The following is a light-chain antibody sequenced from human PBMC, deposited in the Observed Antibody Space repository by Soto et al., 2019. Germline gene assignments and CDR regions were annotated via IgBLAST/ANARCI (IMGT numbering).Light chain of an antibody. V-gene: IGKV3-11*01. CDR3: QQRSDWPPFT. CDR1: QSVNSQ. Sequence: EIVLTQSPATLSLSPGERATLSCRASQSVNSQLAWYQQKPGQAPRLLIYDASNRATGIPARFSGSGSGTDFTPTISSLEPEDFAVYYCQQRSDWPPFTFGPGTKVDIK. CDR2: DAS. J-gene: IGKJ3*01.